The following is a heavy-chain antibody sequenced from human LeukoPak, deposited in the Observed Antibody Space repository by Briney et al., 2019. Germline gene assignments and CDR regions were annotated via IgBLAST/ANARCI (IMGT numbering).Heavy chain of an antibody. V-gene: IGHV3-30*18. CDR3: AKEWEWELLIFDY. CDR2: ISYDGSNK. J-gene: IGHJ4*02. D-gene: IGHD1-26*01. Sequence: GRSLRLSCAASGFTFSSYGMHWVRQAPGKGLEWVAAISYDGSNKYYADSVKGRFTISRDNSKNKLYLQMNSLRAEDTAVYYCAKEWEWELLIFDYWGQGTLVTVSS. CDR1: GFTFSSYG.